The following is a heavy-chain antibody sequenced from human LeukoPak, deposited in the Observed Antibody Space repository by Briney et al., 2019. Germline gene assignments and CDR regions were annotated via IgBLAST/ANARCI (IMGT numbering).Heavy chain of an antibody. Sequence: GGSLRLSCAVSGFTSSDYSMNWVRQAPGKGREWISYISNSSRTKYYADSVKGRFTISRDNVKNSVYLQMNSLRDEDTAVYYCARDIGDCSSLSCYNHYYYMDVWGKGTTVTVSS. CDR2: ISNSSRTK. V-gene: IGHV3-48*02. CDR3: ARDIGDCSSLSCYNHYYYMDV. D-gene: IGHD2-2*02. J-gene: IGHJ6*03. CDR1: GFTSSDYS.